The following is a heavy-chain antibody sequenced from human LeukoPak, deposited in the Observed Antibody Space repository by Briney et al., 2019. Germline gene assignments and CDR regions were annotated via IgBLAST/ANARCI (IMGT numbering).Heavy chain of an antibody. D-gene: IGHD2-2*01. CDR3: AKKRVLVVPAADFDY. CDR1: GFTFNTYA. CDR2: ISGSGGST. J-gene: IGHJ4*02. Sequence: GGSLRLSCVASGFTFNTYAMSWVRQAPGRGLEWVSGISGSGGSTYYADSVKGRFTISRDNSKYTLYLQVNSLRAEDTAIYYCAKKRVLVVPAADFDYWGQGTLVTVSS. V-gene: IGHV3-23*01.